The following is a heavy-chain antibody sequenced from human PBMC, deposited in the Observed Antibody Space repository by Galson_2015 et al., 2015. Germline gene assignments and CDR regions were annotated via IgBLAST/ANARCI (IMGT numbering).Heavy chain of an antibody. CDR3: ARYDRGSGNIVVVPAASYSSSWYNDGYFDY. Sequence: SCKASGYTFTSYYMHWVRQAPGQGLEWMGIINPSGGSTSYAQKFQGRVTMTRDTSTSTVYMELSSLRSEDTAVYYCARYDRGSGNIVVVPAASYSSSWYNDGYFDYWGQGTLVTVSS. J-gene: IGHJ4*02. CDR2: INPSGGST. V-gene: IGHV1-46*01. D-gene: IGHD2-2*01. CDR1: GYTFTSYY.